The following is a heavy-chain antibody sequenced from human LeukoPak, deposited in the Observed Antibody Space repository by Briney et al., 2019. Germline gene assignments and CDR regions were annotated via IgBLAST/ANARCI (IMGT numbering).Heavy chain of an antibody. D-gene: IGHD3-10*01. CDR1: GFTFSSYS. V-gene: IGHV3-21*01. Sequence: PGGSLRLSCAASGFTFSSYSTNWVRQAPGKGLEWVSSISSSSSYIYYADSVKGRFTISRDNAKNSLYLQMNSLRAEDTAVYYCARVRGRNWFDPWGQGTLVTLSS. CDR3: ARVRGRNWFDP. J-gene: IGHJ5*02. CDR2: ISSSSSYI.